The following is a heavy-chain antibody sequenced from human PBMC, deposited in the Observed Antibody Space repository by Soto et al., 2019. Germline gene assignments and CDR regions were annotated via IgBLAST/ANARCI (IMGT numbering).Heavy chain of an antibody. Sequence: GGSLRLSCAASGFTFSSYWMHWVRQAPGKGLVWVSRINSDGSSTSYADSVKGRFTISRDNAKNTLYLQMNSLRAEDTAVYYCAVTALYCGGDCFDYWGQGTLVTVSS. D-gene: IGHD2-21*01. CDR1: GFTFSSYW. V-gene: IGHV3-74*01. J-gene: IGHJ4*02. CDR3: AVTALYCGGDCFDY. CDR2: INSDGSST.